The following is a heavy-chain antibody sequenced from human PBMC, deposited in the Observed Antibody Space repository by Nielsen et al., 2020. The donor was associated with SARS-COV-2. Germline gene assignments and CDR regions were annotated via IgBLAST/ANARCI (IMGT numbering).Heavy chain of an antibody. CDR1: GFTFSSYG. CDR2: ISYDGSNK. D-gene: IGHD3-3*01. J-gene: IGHJ4*02. V-gene: IGHV3-30*03. CDR3: ARDYDFWSGYYTGIGY. Sequence: GGSLRLSCAASGFTFSSYGMHWVRQAPGKGLEWGAVISYDGSNKYYADSVKGRFTISRDNSKNTLYLQMNSLRAEDTAVYYCARDYDFWSGYYTGIGYWGQGTLVTVSS.